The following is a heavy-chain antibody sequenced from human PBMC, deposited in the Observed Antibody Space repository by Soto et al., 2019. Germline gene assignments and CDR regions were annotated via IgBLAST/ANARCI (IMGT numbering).Heavy chain of an antibody. V-gene: IGHV1-2*04. D-gene: IGHD3-9*01. CDR2: INPNSGGT. J-gene: IGHJ6*02. Sequence: ASVKVSCKASGYTFTGYYMHWVRQAPGQGLEWMGWINPNSGGTNYAQKFQGWVTMTRDTSISTAYMELSRLRSDDTAVYYCARDPRNYYILTGYTNYGMDVWGQGTTVTVSS. CDR3: ARDPRNYYILTGYTNYGMDV. CDR1: GYTFTGYY.